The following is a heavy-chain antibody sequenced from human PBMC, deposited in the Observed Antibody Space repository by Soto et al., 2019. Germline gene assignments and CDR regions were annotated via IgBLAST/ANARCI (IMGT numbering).Heavy chain of an antibody. CDR3: ARGPPEGAQWLLPTALGY. Sequence: ASVKVSCKASGYTFTSYGISWVRQAPGQGLEWMGWISAYNGNTNYAQKLQGRVTMTTDTSTSTAYMELRSLRSDDTAVYYCARGPPEGAQWLLPTALGYWGQGTLVTVYS. CDR2: ISAYNGNT. CDR1: GYTFTSYG. D-gene: IGHD3-22*01. V-gene: IGHV1-18*04. J-gene: IGHJ4*02.